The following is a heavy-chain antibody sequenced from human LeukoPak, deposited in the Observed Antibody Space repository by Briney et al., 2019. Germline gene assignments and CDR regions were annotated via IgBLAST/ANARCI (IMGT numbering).Heavy chain of an antibody. V-gene: IGHV3-30*02. D-gene: IGHD2-2*01. CDR1: GFTFSSYG. CDR3: AKDRLGDIVVVPAAPTGY. J-gene: IGHJ4*02. CDR2: IRYDGSNK. Sequence: GGSLRLSCAASGFTFSSYGMHWVRQAPGKGLEWVPFIRYDGSNKYYADSVKGRFTISRDNSKNTLYLQMNSLRAEDTAVYYCAKDRLGDIVVVPAAPTGYWGQGTLVTVSS.